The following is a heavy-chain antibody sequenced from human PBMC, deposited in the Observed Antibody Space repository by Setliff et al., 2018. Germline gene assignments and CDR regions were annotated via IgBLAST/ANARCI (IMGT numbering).Heavy chain of an antibody. CDR1: GYTFTSYG. Sequence: ASVKVSCKASGYTFTSYGISWVRQAPGQGLEWMGWISAYNGNTDYAQKLQGRVTMTTDTSTSTVYMELRSLRSDDTAVYYCARDREGIIVGVPSVWGQGTLVTVSS. J-gene: IGHJ4*02. CDR3: ARDREGIIVGVPSV. CDR2: ISAYNGNT. V-gene: IGHV1-18*01. D-gene: IGHD1-26*01.